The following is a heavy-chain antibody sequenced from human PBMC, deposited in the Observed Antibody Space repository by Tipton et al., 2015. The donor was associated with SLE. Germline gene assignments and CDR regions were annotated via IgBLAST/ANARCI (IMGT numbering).Heavy chain of an antibody. CDR2: IKRDGSEK. J-gene: IGHJ4*02. D-gene: IGHD3-10*01. Sequence: SLRLSCPASGFTFSDYWMTWVRQAPGKGLEWVANIKRDGSEKYYVDSVKGRFTISRDNARNSLYLQMNNLRAEDTALYFCARDLGPLGYASDWGQGALVTVSS. CDR1: GFTFSDYW. CDR3: ARDLGPLGYASD. V-gene: IGHV3-7*01.